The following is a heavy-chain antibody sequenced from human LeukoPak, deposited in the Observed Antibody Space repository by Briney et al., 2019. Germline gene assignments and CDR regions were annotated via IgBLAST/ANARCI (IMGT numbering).Heavy chain of an antibody. V-gene: IGHV4-59*01. CDR3: ARETYYDFWSGYINDAFDI. D-gene: IGHD3-3*01. CDR2: IYYSGST. Sequence: SETLSLTCAVYGGSFSGYYWSWIRQPPGKGLEWIGYIYYSGSTNYNPSLKSRVTISVDTSKNQFSLKLSSVTAADTAVYYCARETYYDFWSGYINDAFDIWGQGTMVTVSS. J-gene: IGHJ3*02. CDR1: GGSFSGYY.